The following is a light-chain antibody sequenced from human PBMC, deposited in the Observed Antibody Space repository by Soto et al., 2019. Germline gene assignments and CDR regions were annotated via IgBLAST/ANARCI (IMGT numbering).Light chain of an antibody. J-gene: IGKJ1*01. CDR2: GAS. Sequence: EVVMTQSPATLSASPGERATLSCRASQSVNSNLAWYQQKPGQAPRLLIYGASTRATGIPARFIGSGSGAEFTLTISSLRSEDLAVYYCQQYDNWPPWTFGQGTKVEIK. CDR1: QSVNSN. CDR3: QQYDNWPPWT. V-gene: IGKV3-15*01.